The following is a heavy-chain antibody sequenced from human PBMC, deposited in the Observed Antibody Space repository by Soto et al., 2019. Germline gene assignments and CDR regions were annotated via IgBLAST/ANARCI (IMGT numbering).Heavy chain of an antibody. CDR1: GYSFTSYW. CDR2: IYPGDSDT. CDR3: ARHRIVIPAGTVYYYYGMDV. V-gene: IGHV5-51*01. D-gene: IGHD6-19*01. J-gene: IGHJ6*02. Sequence: PGESLKISCKDSGYSFTSYWIGWVRQMPGKGLEWMGIIYPGDSDTRYSPSFQGQVTISADKSISTAYLQWSSLKASDTAMYYCARHRIVIPAGTVYYYYGMDVWGQGTTVTVYS.